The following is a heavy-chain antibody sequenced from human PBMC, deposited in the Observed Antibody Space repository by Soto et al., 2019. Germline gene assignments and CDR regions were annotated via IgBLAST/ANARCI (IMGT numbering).Heavy chain of an antibody. Sequence: GGSLRLSCAASGFTFSDYYMSWIRQAPGKGLEWVSYIRSSSGYTNYADSVKGRFTISRDNGKNSLYLQMNSLSAEDTAVYYCARDRVGATGLDYWGQGTLVTVSS. CDR3: ARDRVGATGLDY. CDR1: GFTFSDYY. CDR2: IRSSSGYT. J-gene: IGHJ4*02. D-gene: IGHD1-26*01. V-gene: IGHV3-11*05.